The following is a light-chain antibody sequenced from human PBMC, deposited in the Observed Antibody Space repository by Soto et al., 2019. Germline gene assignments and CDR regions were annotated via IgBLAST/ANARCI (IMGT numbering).Light chain of an antibody. V-gene: IGKV1-39*01. CDR2: AAS. Sequence: DIQLTQSPSSLSASIGDRVTITCRASQNIATHLNWYLQKPGKSPRLLIHAASTLEGEVASRFSGSGSGTEFTLTIASPQVEDSATYYCQQSHSAPLTFGGGTKLEIK. CDR1: QNIATH. CDR3: QQSHSAPLT. J-gene: IGKJ4*01.